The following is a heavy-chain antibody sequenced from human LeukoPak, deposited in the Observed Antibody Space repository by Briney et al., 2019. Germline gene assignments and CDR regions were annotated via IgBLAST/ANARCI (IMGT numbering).Heavy chain of an antibody. CDR2: ISSSSNNI. CDR1: GFTFSDYY. CDR3: ARAAGWFDP. Sequence: GGSLRLSCAASGFTFSDYYMTWIRQAPGKGLEWVSYISSSSNNIHYANSVRGRFTISRDNAKNSVYLQMNSLRAEDTAIYYCARAAGWFDPWGQGTLDTVSS. V-gene: IGHV3-11*01. J-gene: IGHJ5*02.